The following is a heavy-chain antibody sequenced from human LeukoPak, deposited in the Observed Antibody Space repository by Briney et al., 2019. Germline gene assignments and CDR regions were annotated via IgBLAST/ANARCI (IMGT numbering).Heavy chain of an antibody. D-gene: IGHD2-15*01. V-gene: IGHV3-7*01. CDR3: ASVLVGAFDI. J-gene: IGHJ3*02. CDR2: INQDGSGK. Sequence: GGSLRLSCAASGFTFSSDWMSWVRQAPGKGLEWVGNINQDGSGKYYVESVKGRCTISRDNAKNSLYLQMNSLRAEDTAVYYCASVLVGAFDIWGQGTMVTVSS. CDR1: GFTFSSDW.